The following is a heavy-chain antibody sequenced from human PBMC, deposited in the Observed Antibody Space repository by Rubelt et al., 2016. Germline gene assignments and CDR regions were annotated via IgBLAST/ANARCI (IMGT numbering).Heavy chain of an antibody. CDR2: ISAYNGNT. D-gene: IGHD6-13*01. CDR3: ASMYSSSWYRGWFDP. V-gene: IGHV1-18*01. J-gene: IGHJ5*02. Sequence: QVQLVQSGAEVKKPGASVKVSCQASGYTFTRYGISWVRQAPGQGLEWMGWISAYNGNTNYAQTLQGRVHMTTATSTSTAYMELRSRRSDDTAVYYCASMYSSSWYRGWFDPWGQGTLVTVSS. CDR1: GYTFTRYG.